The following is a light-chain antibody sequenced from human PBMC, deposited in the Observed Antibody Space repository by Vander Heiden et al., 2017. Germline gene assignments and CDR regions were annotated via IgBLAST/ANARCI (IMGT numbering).Light chain of an antibody. V-gene: IGKV1-5*03. CDR2: EAS. Sequence: DIQMTQSPSTLSASVGDRVTITCRAGQSINGRLAWYQQKPGKAPEFLIYEASSLESGVPSRFSGSGSGTEFTLTISSLQPDDFATYYCQQENYSPLTFGGGTKVDIK. CDR3: QQENYSPLT. CDR1: QSINGR. J-gene: IGKJ4*01.